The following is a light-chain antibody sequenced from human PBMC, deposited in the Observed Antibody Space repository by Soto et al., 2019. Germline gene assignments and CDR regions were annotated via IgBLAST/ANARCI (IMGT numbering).Light chain of an antibody. J-gene: IGKJ3*01. V-gene: IGKV1-27*01. Sequence: DIQMTQSPSSLSASVGDRVTITCRASQGISNSLAWYQQRPGEAPKLLIYAASTLQSGVPSRFSGGGSGTDFTLNVSSLQPEDVATYYCQKYNSAPLTFGPGTKVDIK. CDR3: QKYNSAPLT. CDR2: AAS. CDR1: QGISNS.